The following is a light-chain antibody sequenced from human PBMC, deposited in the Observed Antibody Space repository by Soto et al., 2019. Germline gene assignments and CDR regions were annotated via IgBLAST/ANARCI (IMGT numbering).Light chain of an antibody. Sequence: QSVLTQPPSASGTPGQRVTISCSGSSSNIGINYVYWYQQLPGTAPKLLIYRNNQRPSGVPDRFSGSKSGTSASLAISGLRSEDEAGYYCAAWYDSRSSPVFGGGTQLTVL. CDR3: AAWYDSRSSPV. J-gene: IGLJ3*02. V-gene: IGLV1-47*01. CDR2: RNN. CDR1: SSNIGINY.